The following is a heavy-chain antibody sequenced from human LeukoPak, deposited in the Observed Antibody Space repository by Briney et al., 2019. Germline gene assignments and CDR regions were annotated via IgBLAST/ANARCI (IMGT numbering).Heavy chain of an antibody. CDR2: ISYEGSNK. V-gene: IGHV3-30*18. CDR3: AKERRGVPAMEGIDY. J-gene: IGHJ4*02. Sequence: GGSLRLSCAPSAFTSSSYAMSCVRQAPSKGVEWVAVISYEGSNKYYADSVKGQFTISGDNSKNTLYLQMNSLRAEDTAVYYCAKERRGVPAMEGIDYWGQGTLVTVSS. CDR1: AFTSSSYA. D-gene: IGHD5-18*01.